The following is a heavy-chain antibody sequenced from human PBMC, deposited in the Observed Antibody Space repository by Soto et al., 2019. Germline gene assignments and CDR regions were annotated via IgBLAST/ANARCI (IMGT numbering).Heavy chain of an antibody. CDR3: ARDRRYNWNHSPHYYYGMEV. CDR1: GDSVSSNSAA. D-gene: IGHD1-20*01. V-gene: IGHV6-1*01. CDR2: TYYRSKWYN. J-gene: IGHJ6*02. Sequence: SQTLSLTCAISGDSVSSNSAAWNWIRQSPSRGLEWLGRTYYRSKWYNDYAVSVKSRITINPDTSKNQFSLQLNSVTPEDTAVYYCARDRRYNWNHSPHYYYGMEVWGQGTTVTV.